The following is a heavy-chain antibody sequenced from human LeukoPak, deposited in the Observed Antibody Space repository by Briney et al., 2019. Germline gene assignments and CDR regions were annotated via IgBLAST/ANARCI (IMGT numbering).Heavy chain of an antibody. J-gene: IGHJ6*03. CDR1: GFTFSDYY. CDR3: ARGGHRLGYCSGGSCKYYYYYMDV. Sequence: GGSLRLPCAASGFTFSDYYMSWIRQAPGKGLEWVSYISGSGSTIYYADSVKGRFTISRDNAKNSLYLQMNSLRAEDTAVYYCARGGHRLGYCSGGSCKYYYYYMDVWGKGTTVTISS. CDR2: ISGSGSTI. V-gene: IGHV3-11*01. D-gene: IGHD2-15*01.